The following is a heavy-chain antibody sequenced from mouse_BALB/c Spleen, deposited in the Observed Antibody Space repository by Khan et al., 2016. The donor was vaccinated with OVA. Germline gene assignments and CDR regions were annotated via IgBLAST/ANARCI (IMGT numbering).Heavy chain of an antibody. V-gene: IGHV5-6*01. CDR3: ARAYYGNDYYAMDY. D-gene: IGHD2-9*01. Sequence: EVELVESGGDLVKPGGSLKLSCAASGFTFSSYGMSWVRQTPDKRLEWVATISSGGGYTYYPDSVKGRFTISRDNAKNTLYLQMSSLKSEDTVMYYCARAYYGNDYYAMDYWGQGTSVTVSS. CDR1: GFTFSSYG. J-gene: IGHJ4*01. CDR2: ISSGGGYT.